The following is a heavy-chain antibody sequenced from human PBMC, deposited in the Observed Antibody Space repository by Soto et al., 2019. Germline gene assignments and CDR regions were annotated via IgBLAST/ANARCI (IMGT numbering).Heavy chain of an antibody. CDR2: ISAYNGNT. CDR1: GYTFTSYC. CDR3: AREGVLRYFDWLLDRTYYYYGMYV. Sequence: ASVKVSCKASGYTFTSYCISWVRQAPGQGLEWMGWISAYNGNTNYAQKLQGRVTMTTDTSTSTAYMELRSLRSDDTAVYYCAREGVLRYFDWLLDRTYYYYGMYVWGQGTTVTVSS. V-gene: IGHV1-18*01. D-gene: IGHD3-9*01. J-gene: IGHJ6*02.